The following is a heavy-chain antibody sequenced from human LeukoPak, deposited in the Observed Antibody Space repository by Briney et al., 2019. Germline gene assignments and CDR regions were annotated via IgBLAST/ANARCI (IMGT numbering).Heavy chain of an antibody. CDR1: GGSISSSSYY. J-gene: IGHJ5*02. CDR3: ARLGGISYGWFDP. Sequence: SETLSLTCTVSGGSISSSSYYWGWIRQPPGKGLEWIGSIYYSGSTYYNPSLKSRVTISVDTSKNQFSLKLSSVTAADTAVYYCARLGGISYGWFDPWGQGTLVTVSS. D-gene: IGHD3-10*01. V-gene: IGHV4-39*01. CDR2: IYYSGST.